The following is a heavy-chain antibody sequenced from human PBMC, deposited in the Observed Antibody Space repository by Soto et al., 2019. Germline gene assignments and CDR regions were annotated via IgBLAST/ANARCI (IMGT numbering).Heavy chain of an antibody. CDR2: ISSNGGST. D-gene: IGHD3-22*01. Sequence: PGESLKISCAASGFTFSSYAMHWVRQAPGKGLEYVSAISSNGGSTYSAYSVKGRFTISRDNSKNTLYLQMGSVTAEDMAVYYCARDPYDSSGGAFDIWGQGTMVTVSS. J-gene: IGHJ3*02. V-gene: IGHV3-64*01. CDR3: ARDPYDSSGGAFDI. CDR1: GFTFSSYA.